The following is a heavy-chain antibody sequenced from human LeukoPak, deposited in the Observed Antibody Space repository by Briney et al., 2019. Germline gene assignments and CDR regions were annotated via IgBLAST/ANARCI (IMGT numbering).Heavy chain of an antibody. CDR2: ISSSSSYI. V-gene: IGHV3-21*01. J-gene: IGHJ4*02. CDR3: ARMDIVVVPAETHFDY. Sequence: GGSLRLSCAASGFTFSSYSMNWVRQAPGKGLEWVSSISSSSSYIYYADSVKGRFTISRDNAKNSLYLQMNSLRAEDTAVYYCARMDIVVVPAETHFDYWGQGPLVTVSS. D-gene: IGHD2-2*03. CDR1: GFTFSSYS.